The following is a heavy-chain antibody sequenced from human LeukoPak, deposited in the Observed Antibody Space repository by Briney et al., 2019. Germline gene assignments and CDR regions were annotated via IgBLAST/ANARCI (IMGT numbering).Heavy chain of an antibody. D-gene: IGHD4/OR15-4a*01. CDR3: ARQTIIYGDYSDY. J-gene: IGHJ4*02. CDR2: ISYDGSNK. Sequence: PGGSLRLSCAASGFTFSNAWMSWVRQAPGKGLEWVAVISYDGSNKYYADSVKGRFTISRDNSKNTLYLQMNSLRAEDTAIYYCARQTIIYGDYSDYWGQGTLVTVSS. CDR1: GFTFSNAW. V-gene: IGHV3-30-3*01.